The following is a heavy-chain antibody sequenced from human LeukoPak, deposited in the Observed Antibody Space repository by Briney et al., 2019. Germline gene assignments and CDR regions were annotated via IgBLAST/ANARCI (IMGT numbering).Heavy chain of an antibody. Sequence: PGGSLRLSCAAPGFTFSSYWMSWVRQAPGKGLEWVANIKQDGSEKYYVDSVKGRFTISRDNAKNSLYLQMNSLRAEDTAVYYCARFSLGVARPYYFDYWGQGTLVTVSS. CDR1: GFTFSSYW. D-gene: IGHD6-6*01. J-gene: IGHJ4*02. V-gene: IGHV3-7*01. CDR2: IKQDGSEK. CDR3: ARFSLGVARPYYFDY.